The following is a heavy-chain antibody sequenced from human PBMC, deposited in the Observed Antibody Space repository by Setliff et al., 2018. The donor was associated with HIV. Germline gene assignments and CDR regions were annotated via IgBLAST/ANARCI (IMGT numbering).Heavy chain of an antibody. V-gene: IGHV3-11*04. CDR3: ARDRLTNVRYWTSDY. D-gene: IGHD2-8*01. CDR2: ISHGGATK. Sequence: PGGSLRLSCAASGFSFSDYYMTWVRQAPGRRLEWVSYISHGGATKYYADSVKGRFTISRDNTKNSLYLVMNDLRADDTATYYCARDRLTNVRYWTSDYWGQGTLVTVSS. J-gene: IGHJ4*02. CDR1: GFSFSDYY.